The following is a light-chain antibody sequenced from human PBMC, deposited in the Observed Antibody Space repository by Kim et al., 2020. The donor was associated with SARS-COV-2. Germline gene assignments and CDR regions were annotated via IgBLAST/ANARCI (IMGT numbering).Light chain of an antibody. CDR2: FKSASNN. CDR1: SDINVNTYN. V-gene: IGLV5-39*01. Sequence: QPVLTQPTSLSTSPGASARFTCTLRSDINVNTYNIYWYQQKPGSLPHYLLRFKSASNNQQGSGVPSRFSGSQDASTNAGLLLISGLQSEDKADYYCAIWYSHTCVFGGGTHLTVL. CDR3: AIWYSHTCV. J-gene: IGLJ3*02.